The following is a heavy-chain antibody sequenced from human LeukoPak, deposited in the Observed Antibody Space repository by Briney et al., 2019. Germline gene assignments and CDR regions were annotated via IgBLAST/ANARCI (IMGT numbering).Heavy chain of an antibody. V-gene: IGHV3-23*01. CDR3: AKDNTGYSSGWYRH. CDR2: ISAGGGTT. D-gene: IGHD6-19*01. CDR1: GFTFSSYA. J-gene: IGHJ4*02. Sequence: GGSLRLSCAASGFTFSSYAMSWVRQAPGKGLEWVSRISAGGGTTYYADSVKGRFTISRDNSKNTLYLQMNSLRAEDTAVYYCAKDNTGYSSGWYRHWGQGTLVTVSS.